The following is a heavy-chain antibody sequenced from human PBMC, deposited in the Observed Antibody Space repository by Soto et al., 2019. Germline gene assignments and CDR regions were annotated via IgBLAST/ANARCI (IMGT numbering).Heavy chain of an antibody. D-gene: IGHD3-3*01. CDR1: GASISSSTFY. CDR2: IYYDGST. CDR3: ARDSTISYYGMDV. J-gene: IGHJ6*02. Sequence: SETLSLTCTVSGASISSSTFYWGWIRQPPGKGLESIANIYYDGSTYYNPSLKSRVTISVDTSKNQFSLKLSSVTAADTAVYYCARDSTISYYGMDVWGQGTTVTVSS. V-gene: IGHV4-39*07.